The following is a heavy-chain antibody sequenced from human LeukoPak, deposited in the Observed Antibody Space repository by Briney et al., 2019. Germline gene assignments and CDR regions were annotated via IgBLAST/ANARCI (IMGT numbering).Heavy chain of an antibody. J-gene: IGHJ4*02. D-gene: IGHD3-10*01. Sequence: PSQTLSLTCTVSGGSISSGDYYWSWIRQPPVKGLEWIGYIYYSGSTYYNPSLKSRVTISVDTSKNQFSLKLSSVTAADTAVYYCARSPTAHYYGSGSYYFDYWGQGTLVTVSS. V-gene: IGHV4-30-4*01. CDR1: GGSISSGDYY. CDR3: ARSPTAHYYGSGSYYFDY. CDR2: IYYSGST.